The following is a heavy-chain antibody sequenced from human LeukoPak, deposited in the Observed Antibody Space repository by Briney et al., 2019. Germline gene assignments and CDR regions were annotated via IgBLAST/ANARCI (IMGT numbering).Heavy chain of an antibody. V-gene: IGHV4-34*01. CDR1: GGSFSGYY. D-gene: IGHD5-12*01. Sequence: KSSETLSLTCAVYGGSFSGYYWSWIRQPPGKGLEWIGEINHSGSTNYNPSLKSRVTISVDTSKNQFSLKLSSVTAADTAVYYCARAAPLGGYDYSFALERPPPYGMDVWGQGTTVTVSS. J-gene: IGHJ6*02. CDR3: ARAAPLGGYDYSFALERPPPYGMDV. CDR2: INHSGST.